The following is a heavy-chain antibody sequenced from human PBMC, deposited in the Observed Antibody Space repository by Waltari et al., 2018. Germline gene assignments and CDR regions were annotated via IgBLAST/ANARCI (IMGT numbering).Heavy chain of an antibody. CDR2: INPNSGGT. D-gene: IGHD3-3*01. J-gene: IGHJ4*02. V-gene: IGHV1-2*06. Sequence: QVQLVQSGAEVKKPGASVQVSCKASGYTFTGYYLHWVRQAPGQGLEWMGRINPNSGGTNYAQKFQGRVTMTRDTSISTAYMELSRLRSDDTAVYYCAMYDFWSGTTFDYWGQGTLVTVSS. CDR1: GYTFTGYY. CDR3: AMYDFWSGTTFDY.